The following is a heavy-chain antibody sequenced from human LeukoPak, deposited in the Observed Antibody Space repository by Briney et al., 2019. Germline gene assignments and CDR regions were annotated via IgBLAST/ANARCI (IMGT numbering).Heavy chain of an antibody. V-gene: IGHV1-3*01. CDR2: TNADNGDT. D-gene: IGHD1-1*01. CDR1: GYTFTRYA. CDR3: ARDRGGTGDFDY. J-gene: IGHJ4*02. Sequence: ASVKVSCKASGYTFTRYAMHWVRRAPGQRLEWMGWTNADNGDTKYSQKFQGRVTIARDTSASTAYMELSSLRSEDTAVYYCARDRGGTGDFDYWGQGTLVIVSS.